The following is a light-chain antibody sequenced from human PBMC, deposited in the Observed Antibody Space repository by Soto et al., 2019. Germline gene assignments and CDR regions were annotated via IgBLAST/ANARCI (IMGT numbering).Light chain of an antibody. CDR3: LLYDGAAPV. Sequence: QTVVTQEPSLTVSPGGTVTLTCASSTGAVTSGYYPNWFQQKPGQAPRALIYSTSNKQSWTPARFSGSLLGGKAALTLSGVQPEDEAEYYCLLYDGAAPVFGGGTQLTVL. J-gene: IGLJ3*02. CDR2: STS. CDR1: TGAVTSGYY. V-gene: IGLV7-43*01.